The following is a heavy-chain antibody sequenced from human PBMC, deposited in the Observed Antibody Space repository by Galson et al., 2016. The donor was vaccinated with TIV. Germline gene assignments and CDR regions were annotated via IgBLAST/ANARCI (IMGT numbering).Heavy chain of an antibody. D-gene: IGHD3-16*01. Sequence: MHWVRQAPGQRFEWMGWINAGTGDTKFSQKFQGRVTLTRDTSASTVYMGLSSLTSEDTAVYYCARDFGGSFSPFYGMDVWGQGTTVTVSS. CDR2: INAGTGDT. J-gene: IGHJ6*02. CDR3: ARDFGGSFSPFYGMDV. V-gene: IGHV1-3*01.